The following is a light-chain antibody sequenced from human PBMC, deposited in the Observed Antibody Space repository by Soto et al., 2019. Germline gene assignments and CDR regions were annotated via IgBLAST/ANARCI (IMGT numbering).Light chain of an antibody. V-gene: IGKV1-5*01. J-gene: IGKJ1*01. CDR3: QQYNTHYWT. CDR1: QRIDSW. Sequence: IQMTQSPSTLSASVGDRVTITCRASQRIDSWLAWYQQKPGKAPQLLIYDASSLKSGVLSRFSGSGSGTDFTLTIMNLQPEDFATYFCQQYNTHYWTFGQGTKVEIK. CDR2: DAS.